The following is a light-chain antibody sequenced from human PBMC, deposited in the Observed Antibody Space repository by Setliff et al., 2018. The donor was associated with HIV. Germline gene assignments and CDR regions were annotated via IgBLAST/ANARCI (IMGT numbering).Light chain of an antibody. CDR2: DVK. CDR1: SSDVGGYNY. CDR3: CSYAGSGPV. J-gene: IGLJ1*01. V-gene: IGLV2-23*02. Sequence: QSVLAQPASVSGSPGQSITLSCTGTSSDVGGYNYVSWYQQHPDKAPKLMIYDVKNRPSGGSDRFSGSKYGNTASLTISGLQAEDEADYYCCSYAGSGPVFGAGTKGTVL.